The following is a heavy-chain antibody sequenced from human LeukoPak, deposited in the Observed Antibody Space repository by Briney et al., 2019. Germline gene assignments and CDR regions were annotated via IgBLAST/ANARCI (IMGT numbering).Heavy chain of an antibody. J-gene: IGHJ4*02. V-gene: IGHV4-31*03. CDR1: GGSISSGGYY. D-gene: IGHD5-12*01. Sequence: SQTLSLTCTVSGGSISSGGYYLNWIRQHPGKGLEWIGYIYYSGSTYYNPSLKSRVTISVDTSKNQFSLKLSSVTAADTAVYYCARVDSGYDYYFDYWGQGTLVTVSS. CDR2: IYYSGST. CDR3: ARVDSGYDYYFDY.